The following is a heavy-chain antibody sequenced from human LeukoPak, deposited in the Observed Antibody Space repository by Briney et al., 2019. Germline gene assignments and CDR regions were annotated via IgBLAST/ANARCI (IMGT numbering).Heavy chain of an antibody. CDR1: GFTFSSYG. J-gene: IGHJ6*02. V-gene: IGHV3-30*18. D-gene: IGHD2-15*01. CDR2: ISYDGSNK. Sequence: GRSLRLSCAASGFTFSSYGMHWVRQAPGKGLEWVAVISYDGSNKYYADSVKGRFTISRDNSKNTLYLQMNSLRVEDTAVYYCAKSLRRYCSGGSCPYGMDVWGQGTTVTVSS. CDR3: AKSLRRYCSGGSCPYGMDV.